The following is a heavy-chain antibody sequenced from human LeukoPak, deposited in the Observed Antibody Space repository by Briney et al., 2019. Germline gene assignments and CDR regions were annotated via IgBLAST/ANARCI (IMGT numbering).Heavy chain of an antibody. CDR3: AREEKGFWSGYYGRAFDI. D-gene: IGHD3-3*01. Sequence: ASVKVSCKASGGTFSSYAISWVRQAPGQGLEWMGGIIPIFGTANYAQKFQGRVTITADESTSTAYMELSSLRSEDTAVYYCAREEKGFWSGYYGRAFDIWGQGTMVAVSS. CDR2: IIPIFGTA. J-gene: IGHJ3*02. CDR1: GGTFSSYA. V-gene: IGHV1-69*13.